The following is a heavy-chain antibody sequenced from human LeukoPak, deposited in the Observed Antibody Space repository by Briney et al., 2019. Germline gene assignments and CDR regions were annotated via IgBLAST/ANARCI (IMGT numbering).Heavy chain of an antibody. V-gene: IGHV1-69*05. D-gene: IGHD1-26*01. CDR3: ARAPNIVGATSGYYYYYMDV. CDR2: IIPIFGTA. CDR1: GGTFSSYA. Sequence: SVKVSCKASGGTFSSYAISWVRQAPGQGLEWMGGIIPIFGTANYAQKFQGRVTITTDESTSTAYMELSSLRSEDTAVYYCARAPNIVGATSGYYYYYMDVWGKGTTVTVSS. J-gene: IGHJ6*03.